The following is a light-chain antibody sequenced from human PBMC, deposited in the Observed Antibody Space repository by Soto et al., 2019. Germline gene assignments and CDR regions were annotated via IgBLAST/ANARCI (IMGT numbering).Light chain of an antibody. Sequence: DIQMTQSPSTLSASVGDRVTITCRASQSISPWLAWYQQKPGKAPKVLIYKTSSLQTGVPSRFSGSGSGTEFTLTISSLQPDDFATYYCQQYKSYSRTFGQGIKVEI. CDR3: QQYKSYSRT. V-gene: IGKV1-5*03. CDR1: QSISPW. CDR2: KTS. J-gene: IGKJ1*01.